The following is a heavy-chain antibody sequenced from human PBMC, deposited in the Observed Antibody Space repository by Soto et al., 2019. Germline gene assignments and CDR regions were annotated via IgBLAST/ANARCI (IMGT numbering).Heavy chain of an antibody. CDR2: INAGNGNT. CDR1: GYTFTIYA. J-gene: IGHJ3*02. Sequence: ASVKVSCKASGYTFTIYAMHWVRQAPGQRLEWMGWINAGNGNTKYSQKFQGRVTITRDTSASTAYMELSSLRSEDTAVYYCARDPGVYHDAFDIWGQGTMVTVSS. CDR3: ARDPGVYHDAFDI. D-gene: IGHD2-2*01. V-gene: IGHV1-3*01.